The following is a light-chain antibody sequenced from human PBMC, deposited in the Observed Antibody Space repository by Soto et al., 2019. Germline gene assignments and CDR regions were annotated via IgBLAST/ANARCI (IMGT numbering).Light chain of an antibody. CDR2: GAS. CDR1: QSVSSN. CDR3: QQYNSWPPLT. J-gene: IGKJ4*01. Sequence: EIVMTQSPATLSVSPGERAILSCRASQSVSSNLAWYQQKPGQAPRLLIYGASTRATGIPARFSGSGSGTEFSLTISSLQSEDFAVYYCQQYNSWPPLTFGGGTKVEIK. V-gene: IGKV3-15*01.